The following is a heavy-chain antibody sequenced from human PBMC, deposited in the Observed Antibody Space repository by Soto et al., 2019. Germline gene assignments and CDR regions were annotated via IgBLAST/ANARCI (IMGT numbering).Heavy chain of an antibody. CDR2: IYATGTT. D-gene: IGHD1-1*01. J-gene: IGHJ5*02. CDR3: VRDGTKTLRHWFDP. V-gene: IGHV4-4*07. Sequence: QVQLQESGPGLVKPSETLSLTCTVSGASISGYYWSWIRKSAGKGLEWIGRIYATGTTDYNPSLKSRFMMSVDTAKKQFSLRLRSVTAAGTAVYYCVRDGTKTLRHWFDPWGQGISVTVSS. CDR1: GASISGYY.